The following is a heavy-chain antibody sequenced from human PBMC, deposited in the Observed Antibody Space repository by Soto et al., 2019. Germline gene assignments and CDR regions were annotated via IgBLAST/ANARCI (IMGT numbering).Heavy chain of an antibody. CDR2: ISGSGGST. Sequence: GGSLRLSCAASGFTFSSYAMSWVRQAPGKGLEWVSAISGSGGSTYYADSVRGRFTISRDNSKNTLYLQMNSLRAEDTAVYYCAKDQVGATTLFDYWGQGTLVTVSS. J-gene: IGHJ4*02. CDR1: GFTFSSYA. V-gene: IGHV3-23*01. CDR3: AKDQVGATTLFDY. D-gene: IGHD1-26*01.